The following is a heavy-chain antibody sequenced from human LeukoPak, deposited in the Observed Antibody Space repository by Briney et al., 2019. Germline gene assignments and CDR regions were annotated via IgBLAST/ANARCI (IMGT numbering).Heavy chain of an antibody. CDR2: ISGSGDNT. CDR1: GFTFKNYA. D-gene: IGHD2/OR15-2a*01. J-gene: IGHJ6*04. Sequence: GGSLRLSCAASGFTFKNYAMTWVRQAPGKGLEWVSGISGSGDNTYYADSDSVKGRFTISRDTSRSSLSLQMNTLRTDDTAVYFCARVAATTFYHFNYMDVWGKGTTVTVSS. CDR3: ARVAATTFYHFNYMDV. V-gene: IGHV3-23*01.